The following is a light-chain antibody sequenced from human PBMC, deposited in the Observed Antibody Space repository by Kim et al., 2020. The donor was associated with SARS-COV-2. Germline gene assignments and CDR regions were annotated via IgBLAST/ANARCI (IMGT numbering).Light chain of an antibody. J-gene: IGLJ2*01. CDR1: SSDVGGYNY. Sequence: SVTISCPGTSSDVGGYNYVSWYQQHPGKAPKLMIYEVSKRPSGVPDRFSGSKSGNTASLTVSGLQAEDEADYYCSSYAGSNNLGVVFGGGTQLTVL. CDR3: SSYAGSNNLGVV. CDR2: EVS. V-gene: IGLV2-8*01.